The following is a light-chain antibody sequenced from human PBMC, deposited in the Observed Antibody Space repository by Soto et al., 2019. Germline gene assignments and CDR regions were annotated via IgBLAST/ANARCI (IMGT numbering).Light chain of an antibody. CDR2: KAS. V-gene: IGKV1-5*03. CDR3: QQYSTHCT. CDR1: QSISTW. Sequence: DIQMTQSPSTLSASVGDRVTITCRASQSISTWVAWFQQKPGKAPKLLIYKASILENGVPSRFSGSGSGTDFTLTISSLQPDDFAPYYCQQYSTHCTFGQGTRLEIK. J-gene: IGKJ5*01.